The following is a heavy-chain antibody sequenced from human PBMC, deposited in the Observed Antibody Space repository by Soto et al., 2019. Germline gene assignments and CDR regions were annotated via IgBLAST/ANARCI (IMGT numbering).Heavy chain of an antibody. D-gene: IGHD3-10*01. CDR1: GGSISSGDYY. J-gene: IGHJ5*02. V-gene: IGHV4-30-4*01. CDR3: ARVSIMVRGVGNWFDP. Sequence: PSETLSLTCTVSGGSISSGDYYWSWIRQPPGKGLEWIGYIYYSGSTYYNPSLKSRVTISVDTSKNQFSLKLSSVTAADTAVYYCARVSIMVRGVGNWFDPRGQGTLVTVSS. CDR2: IYYSGST.